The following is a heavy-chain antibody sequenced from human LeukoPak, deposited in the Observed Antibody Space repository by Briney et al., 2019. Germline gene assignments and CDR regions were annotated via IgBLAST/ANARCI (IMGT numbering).Heavy chain of an antibody. V-gene: IGHV3-23*01. Sequence: GGSLRLSCAASGFTFSSYAMSWVRQAPGKGLEWVSAISGSGGSTYYADSVKGRFTISRDNSKNTLYLQMNSLRAEDTAVYYCAKEPRNAGRIQLWFSGDAFDIWGQGTMVTVS. J-gene: IGHJ3*02. CDR1: GFTFSSYA. CDR3: AKEPRNAGRIQLWFSGDAFDI. CDR2: ISGSGGST. D-gene: IGHD5-18*01.